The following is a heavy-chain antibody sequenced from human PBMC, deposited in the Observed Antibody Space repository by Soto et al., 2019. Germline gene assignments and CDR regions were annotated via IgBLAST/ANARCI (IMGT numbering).Heavy chain of an antibody. CDR2: IYYSGST. CDR1: GGSISSSSYY. J-gene: IGHJ4*02. CDR3: ASSNPYYYDSTPFAY. Sequence: QLQLQESGPGLVKPSETLSLTCTVSGGSISSSSYYWGWIRQPPGKGLEWIGGIYYSGSTYYNPSLKSRVTISVDTSKNQFSLTLSSVTAADTAVYYCASSNPYYYDSTPFAYWGQGTLVTVSS. D-gene: IGHD3-22*01. V-gene: IGHV4-39*01.